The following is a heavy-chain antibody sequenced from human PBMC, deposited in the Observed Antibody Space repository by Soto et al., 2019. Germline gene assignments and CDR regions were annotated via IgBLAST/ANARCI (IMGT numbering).Heavy chain of an antibody. CDR1: GFTIYKND. D-gene: IGHD4-17*01. CDR3: AAYGPNSGDGY. J-gene: IGHJ4*02. V-gene: IGHV3-66*01. Sequence: EVQLVQSGRGLVQPGGSLRLSCVASGFTIYKNDMIWVCQAPGKGLEWVAHIHFDGSAYYADSVKGRFTISKDNSKNTLYFQMNSLRSEDTAVYYCAAYGPNSGDGYWGQGTLVTVSS. CDR2: IHFDGSA.